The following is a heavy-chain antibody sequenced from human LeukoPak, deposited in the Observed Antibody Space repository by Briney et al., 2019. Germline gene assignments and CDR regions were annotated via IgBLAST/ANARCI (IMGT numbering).Heavy chain of an antibody. V-gene: IGHV3-48*03. CDR1: GFIFKIFN. D-gene: IGHD3-10*01. Sequence: QRGRSLRLSCAPFGFIFKIFNTESAPQAPGKGLEWVSYITSDGSSISYADSVKGRFTISRDNAKNSLYLQMNSLRAEDTAVYYCARDVLSYYHIIDQWGQGTLVTVSS. CDR2: ITSDGSSI. J-gene: IGHJ4*02. CDR3: ARDVLSYYHIIDQ.